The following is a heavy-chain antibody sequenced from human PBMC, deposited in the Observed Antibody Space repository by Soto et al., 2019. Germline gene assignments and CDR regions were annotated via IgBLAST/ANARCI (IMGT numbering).Heavy chain of an antibody. CDR2: ISWNSGSI. CDR1: GFTFDDYA. V-gene: IGHV3-9*01. D-gene: IGHD3-22*01. Sequence: GGSLRLSXAASGFTFDDYAMHWVRQAPGKGLEWVSGISWNSGSIGYADSVKGRFTISRDNAKNSLYLQMNSLRAEDAALYYCAKDIGLRITMIGLVGAFDIWGQGTMVTVSS. J-gene: IGHJ3*02. CDR3: AKDIGLRITMIGLVGAFDI.